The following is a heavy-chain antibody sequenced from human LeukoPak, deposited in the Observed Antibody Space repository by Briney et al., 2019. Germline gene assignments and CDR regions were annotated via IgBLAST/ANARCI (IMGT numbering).Heavy chain of an antibody. J-gene: IGHJ4*02. CDR3: ARGHSGYDSPLGY. Sequence: SVKVSCKASGGTFSSYAISWVRQAPGQGLEWMGGIIPIFGTANYAQKFQGRVTITTDESTSTAYMELSSLRSEDTAVYYCARGHSGYDSPLGYWGQGTLVTVSS. D-gene: IGHD5-12*01. CDR2: IIPIFGTA. V-gene: IGHV1-69*05. CDR1: GGTFSSYA.